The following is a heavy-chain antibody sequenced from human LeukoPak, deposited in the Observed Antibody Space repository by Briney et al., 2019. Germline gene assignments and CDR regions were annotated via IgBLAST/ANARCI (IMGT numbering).Heavy chain of an antibody. D-gene: IGHD4-17*01. CDR3: AGADYGDRRGIFT. Sequence: PSETLSLTCTVSGGSISSYYWSWIRQPAGKGLEWIGRIYTSGSTNYNTPLKSRVTISVDKSKNQFSLKLSSVTAADTAVYYCAGADYGDRRGIFTWGQGTLVTVSS. CDR1: GGSISSYY. J-gene: IGHJ5*02. CDR2: IYTSGST. V-gene: IGHV4-4*07.